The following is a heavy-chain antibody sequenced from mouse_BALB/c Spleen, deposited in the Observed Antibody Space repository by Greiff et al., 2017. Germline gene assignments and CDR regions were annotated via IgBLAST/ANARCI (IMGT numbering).Heavy chain of an antibody. Sequence: EVQLQESGPGLVKPSQSLSLTCSVTGYSITSGYYWNWIRQFPGNKLEWMGYISYDGSNNYNPSLKNRISITRDTSKNQFFLKLNSVTTEDTATYYCARGGGNSFAYWGQGTLVTVSA. J-gene: IGHJ3*01. D-gene: IGHD2-1*01. CDR3: ARGGGNSFAY. V-gene: IGHV3-6*02. CDR2: ISYDGSN. CDR1: GYSITSGYY.